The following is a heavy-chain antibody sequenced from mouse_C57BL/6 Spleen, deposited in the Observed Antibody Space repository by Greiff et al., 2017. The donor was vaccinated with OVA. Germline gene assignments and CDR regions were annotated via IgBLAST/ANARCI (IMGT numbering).Heavy chain of an antibody. Sequence: VQLQQPGAELVKPGASVKLSCKASGYTFTSYWMQWVKQRPGQGLEWIGEIDPSDSDTNYNQKFKGKATLTVDTSSSPAYMQLSSLTSEDSAVYYCARRLLGYFDVWGTGTTVTVSS. D-gene: IGHD2-10*01. CDR1: GYTFTSYW. CDR2: IDPSDSDT. V-gene: IGHV1-50*01. J-gene: IGHJ1*03. CDR3: ARRLLGYFDV.